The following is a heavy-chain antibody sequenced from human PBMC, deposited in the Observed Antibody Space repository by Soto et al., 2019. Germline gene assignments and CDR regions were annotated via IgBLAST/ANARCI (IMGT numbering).Heavy chain of an antibody. CDR1: GGSFSGYY. CDR2: INHSGST. CDR3: ARGGTDYGDYEPYYYYGMDV. J-gene: IGHJ6*02. D-gene: IGHD4-17*01. V-gene: IGHV4-34*01. Sequence: SETLSLTCAVYGGSFSGYYWSWIRQPPGKGLEWIGEINHSGSTNYNPSLKSRVTISVDTSKNQFSLKLSSVTAADTAVYYCARGGTDYGDYEPYYYYGMDVWGQGTTVTVSS.